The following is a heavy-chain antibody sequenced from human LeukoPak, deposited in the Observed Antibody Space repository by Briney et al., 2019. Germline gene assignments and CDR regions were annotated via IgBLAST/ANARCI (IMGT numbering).Heavy chain of an antibody. CDR2: IYSGGST. V-gene: IGHV3-53*01. D-gene: IGHD3-10*01. CDR1: GFTVSSNY. CDR3: ARSPPYGSGVDY. J-gene: IGHJ4*02. Sequence: GGSLRLSXAASGFTVSSNYMSWVRQAPGKGLEWVSVIYSGGSTYYADSVKGRFTISRDNSKDTLYLQMNSLRAEDTAVYYCARSPPYGSGVDYWGQGTLVTVSS.